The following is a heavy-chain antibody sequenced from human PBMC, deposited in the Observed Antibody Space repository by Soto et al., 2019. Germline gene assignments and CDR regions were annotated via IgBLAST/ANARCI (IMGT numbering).Heavy chain of an antibody. V-gene: IGHV3-23*01. CDR3: AKVTKRAAAGRYEYYKYGMDV. D-gene: IGHD6-13*01. CDR1: GFAFSTYA. Sequence: QPGGSLRLSCAASGFAFSTYAMTWVRQAPGKGPEWVSVISGSGGSSYYAASVKGRFTISRDNSKNTLYLQMNDLRAEDTALYYCAKVTKRAAAGRYEYYKYGMDVWGQGTTVTVSS. CDR2: ISGSGGSS. J-gene: IGHJ6*02.